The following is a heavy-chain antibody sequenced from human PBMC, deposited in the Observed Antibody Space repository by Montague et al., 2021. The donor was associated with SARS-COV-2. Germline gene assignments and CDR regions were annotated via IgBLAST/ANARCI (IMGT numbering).Heavy chain of an antibody. Sequence: SETLSLTCTVSGGSISSSSYYWGWIRQPPGKGLEWIGSIYYSGSTYYXXXLKSRVTISVDTSKNQFSLKLSSVTAADTAVYYCARDGGTVTTFLGVGYLRGGINWFDPWGQGTLVTVSS. CDR3: ARDGGTVTTFLGVGYLRGGINWFDP. D-gene: IGHD4-17*01. V-gene: IGHV4-39*07. CDR2: IYYSGST. CDR1: GGSISSSSYY. J-gene: IGHJ5*02.